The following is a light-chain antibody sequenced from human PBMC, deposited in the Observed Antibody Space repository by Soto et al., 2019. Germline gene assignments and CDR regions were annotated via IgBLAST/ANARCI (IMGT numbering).Light chain of an antibody. CDR3: QQYNGYKWT. V-gene: IGKV1-5*01. CDR1: QSISGW. CDR2: DAS. J-gene: IGKJ1*01. Sequence: DIQMTQSPSTLSASVGDRFTITCRASQSISGWLAWFQQRPGKAPKLLIYDASSLESGVPSRFSGSGSGTEFTLTISSLQPDDLATYYCQQYNGYKWTFGQGTKVDIK.